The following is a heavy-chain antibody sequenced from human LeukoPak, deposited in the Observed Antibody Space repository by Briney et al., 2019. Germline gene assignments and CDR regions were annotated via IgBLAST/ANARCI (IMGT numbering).Heavy chain of an antibody. CDR2: INHNGRT. CDR3: ARGGRGVTMTVHDY. Sequence: SETLSLTCAVSGGSFSGYYWTWIRQPPGKGLEWIGEINHNGRTNYNPSLKSRVIMSVDTSKNQFSLKLSSVTAADTAVYYCARGGRGVTMTVHDYWGQGTLVTVSS. CDR1: GGSFSGYY. V-gene: IGHV4-34*01. J-gene: IGHJ4*02. D-gene: IGHD3-22*01.